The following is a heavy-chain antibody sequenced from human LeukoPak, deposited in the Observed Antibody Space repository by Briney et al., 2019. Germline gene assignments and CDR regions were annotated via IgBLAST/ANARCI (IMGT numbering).Heavy chain of an antibody. CDR3: TRESGAFSPFGF. CDR1: GGSITTTNW. Sequence: SETLSLTCAVSGGSITTTNWWSWVRPPPGKGLEWIGEVHLNGATNYNPSLESRFSMSIDKSNNHLSLEVTSVTAADAAMYYCTRESGAFSPFGFWGQGTLVTVSS. CDR2: VHLNGAT. V-gene: IGHV4-4*02. D-gene: IGHD1-26*01. J-gene: IGHJ4*02.